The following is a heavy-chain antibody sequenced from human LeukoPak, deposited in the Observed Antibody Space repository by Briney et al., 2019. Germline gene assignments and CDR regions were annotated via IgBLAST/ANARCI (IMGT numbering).Heavy chain of an antibody. CDR1: GFSVSNNY. V-gene: IGHV3-53*01. J-gene: IGHJ4*02. D-gene: IGHD1-1*01. CDR2: IYSGGST. CDR3: ARGQNVPA. Sequence: PGGSLRLSCAASGFSVSNNYMNWVRQALGKGLEWVSVIYSGGSTYYADSVKGRFTISRDNSKNTLYLQMNSLRAEDTAVYYCARGQNVPAWGQGTLVTVSS.